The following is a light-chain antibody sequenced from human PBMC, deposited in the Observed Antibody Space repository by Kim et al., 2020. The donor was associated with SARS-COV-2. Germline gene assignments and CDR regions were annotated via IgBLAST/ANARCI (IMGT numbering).Light chain of an antibody. CDR2: GAH. J-gene: IGKJ4*01. Sequence: ASVGDGVTITCRASQDISNSLAWVQQSPGKVPRRLIYGAHTLQSGVPSRFGGSGGGTEFTLTISSLQPEDFATYFCLHYKSYPLTFGGGTKVDIK. CDR3: LHYKSYPLT. V-gene: IGKV1-17*03. CDR1: QDISNS.